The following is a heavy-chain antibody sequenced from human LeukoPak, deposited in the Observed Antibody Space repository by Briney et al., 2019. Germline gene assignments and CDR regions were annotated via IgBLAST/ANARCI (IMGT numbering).Heavy chain of an antibody. D-gene: IGHD3-10*01. V-gene: IGHV3-48*03. J-gene: IGHJ4*02. CDR2: ISSSGGTI. CDR3: ARDRFYGSGSYAHFDY. Sequence: GGSLRLSCAASGFTFSSYEMNWVRQAPGEGLEWVSYISSSGGTINYADSVKGRFTISRDNAKNSLYLQMNSLRVEDTAVYYCARDRFYGSGSYAHFDYWGQGTLVIVSS. CDR1: GFTFSSYE.